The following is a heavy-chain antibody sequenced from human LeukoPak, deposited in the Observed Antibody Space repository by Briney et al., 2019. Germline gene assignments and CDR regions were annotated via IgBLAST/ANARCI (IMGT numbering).Heavy chain of an antibody. CDR3: ARARPDYGDYVFDY. CDR2: IYTSGST. J-gene: IGHJ4*02. CDR1: GGSISSGSYY. V-gene: IGHV4-61*02. Sequence: SETLSLTCTVFGGSISSGSYYWSWIRQPAGKRLEWIGRIYTSGSTNYNPSLRSRVTISVDTSKNHFSLKLGSVTAADTAVYYCARARPDYGDYVFDYWGQGTLVTVSS. D-gene: IGHD4-17*01.